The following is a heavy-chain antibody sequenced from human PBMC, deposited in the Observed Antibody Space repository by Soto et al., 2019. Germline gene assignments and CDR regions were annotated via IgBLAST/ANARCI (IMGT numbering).Heavy chain of an antibody. CDR1: GYTFTSYG. CDR2: ISAYNGNT. CDR3: ARVIPTAIGGYYYYGMDV. J-gene: IGHJ6*02. Sequence: QVQLVQSGAEVKKPGASVKVSCKASGYTFTSYGISWVRQAPGQGLEWMGWISAYNGNTNYAQKLQGRVTMTTDTXTXTXXMELRSLRSDDTAVYYCARVIPTAIGGYYYYGMDVWGQGTTVTVSS. D-gene: IGHD2-2*01. V-gene: IGHV1-18*01.